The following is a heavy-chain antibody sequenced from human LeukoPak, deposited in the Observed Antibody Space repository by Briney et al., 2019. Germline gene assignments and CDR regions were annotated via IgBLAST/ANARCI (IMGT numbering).Heavy chain of an antibody. CDR2: ISWNSGSI. V-gene: IGHV3-9*01. CDR1: GFTFHDFA. D-gene: IGHD3-10*01. J-gene: IGHJ4*02. Sequence: GGSLRLSCAASGFTFHDFAIHWVRQAPGKGLEWVSGISWNSGSISYADSVKGRFTISRDNAKNSLFLQMTSLRAEDTALYYCAKELYSTTYGFPFDYWGQGTLVPSPQ. CDR3: AKELYSTTYGFPFDY.